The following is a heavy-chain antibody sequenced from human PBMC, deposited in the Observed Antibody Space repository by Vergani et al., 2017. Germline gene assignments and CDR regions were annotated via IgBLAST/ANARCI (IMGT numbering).Heavy chain of an antibody. V-gene: IGHV4-61*02. J-gene: IGHJ4*02. CDR3: ASGSIGKAPY. D-gene: IGHD4-23*01. CDR1: GGSLSSGSYY. Sequence: QVQLPESGPGLVKPSQTLSLTCTVSGGSLSSGSYYWSWIRQPAGKGLEWIGRIYTSGSTNYNPSLKSRVTISVDTSKNQFSLKLSSVTAADTAVNYCASGSIGKAPYWGQGTLVTVSS. CDR2: IYTSGST.